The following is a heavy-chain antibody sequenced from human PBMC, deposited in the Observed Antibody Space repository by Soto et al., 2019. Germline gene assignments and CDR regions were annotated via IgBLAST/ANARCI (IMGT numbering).Heavy chain of an antibody. Sequence: QVQLVESGGGVVQPGRSLGLSCTVSGFAFRSYGLHWVRQAPGKGLEWVAVISYDGGNERYADSVKGRFTISRDNSKNTLYLQMNSLSAEDTAVYYCAKDTDYHDSSGYYVFDYWGQGTLVTVSS. CDR1: GFAFRSYG. CDR3: AKDTDYHDSSGYYVFDY. J-gene: IGHJ4*02. CDR2: ISYDGGNE. V-gene: IGHV3-30*18. D-gene: IGHD3-22*01.